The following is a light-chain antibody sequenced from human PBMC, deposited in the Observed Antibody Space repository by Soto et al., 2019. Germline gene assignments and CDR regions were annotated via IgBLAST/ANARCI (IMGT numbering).Light chain of an antibody. CDR2: EVS. CDR3: SSYAGSSTYV. Sequence: QSVLTQPPSASGSPGQSVTISCTGTSSDVGGYDYVSWYQQHRGKAPKLMIYEVSKRPSGVPDRFSGSKSGNTASLTVSGLQAEDEADYYCSSYAGSSTYVFGTGTKVTVL. CDR1: SSDVGGYDY. J-gene: IGLJ1*01. V-gene: IGLV2-8*01.